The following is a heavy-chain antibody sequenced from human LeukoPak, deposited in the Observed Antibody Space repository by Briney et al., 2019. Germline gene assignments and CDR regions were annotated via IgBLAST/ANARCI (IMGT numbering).Heavy chain of an antibody. CDR1: GYSFTSYW. CDR2: IYPGDSDT. V-gene: IGHV5-51*01. J-gene: IGHJ6*03. D-gene: IGHD3-10*01. Sequence: GESLKISCKGSGYSFTSYWIGWVRQMPGKGLEWMGIIYPGDSDTRYSPSFQGQVTISADKSISTAYLQWSSLKASDTAMYYCARAHGSGSYCNQLPAYYMDVWGKGTTVTVSS. CDR3: ARAHGSGSYCNQLPAYYMDV.